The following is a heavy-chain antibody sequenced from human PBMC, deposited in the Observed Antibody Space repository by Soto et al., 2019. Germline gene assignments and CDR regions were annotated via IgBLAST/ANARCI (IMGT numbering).Heavy chain of an antibody. V-gene: IGHV3-30*03. Sequence: VGSLRLSCTASRFSFTNYAMHWVRQAPGKGLQWVAVISADGDTQDYADSVRGRFTISRDNSKNTLYLQMDSLRAEDTAVYYCARETRNYDFWGGSLNWFDPWGQGSLVTVSS. CDR2: ISADGDTQ. J-gene: IGHJ5*02. D-gene: IGHD3-3*01. CDR3: ARETRNYDFWGGSLNWFDP. CDR1: RFSFTNYA.